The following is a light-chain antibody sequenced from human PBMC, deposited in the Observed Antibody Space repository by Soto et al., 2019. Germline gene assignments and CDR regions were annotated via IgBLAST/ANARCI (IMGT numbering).Light chain of an antibody. CDR3: KQYNNWPPWT. J-gene: IGKJ1*01. CDR2: GAS. CDR1: QSVSSN. Sequence: EIVMTQSPATLSVSPGERATLSCRASQSVSSNLAWYQQKPGQAPRLLIYGASTRATGIPARFSGSGSGTEFTLTISSLQSADFAFYYCKQYNNWPPWTFGQGTKVEIK. V-gene: IGKV3-15*01.